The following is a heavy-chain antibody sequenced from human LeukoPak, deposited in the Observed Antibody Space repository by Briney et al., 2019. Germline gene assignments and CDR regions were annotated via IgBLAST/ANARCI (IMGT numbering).Heavy chain of an antibody. D-gene: IGHD1-1*01. J-gene: IGHJ4*02. Sequence: PGGSLRLSCAASGFTFSSYAMHWVRQAPGKGLEWVAVISYDGSNKYYADSVKGRFTISRDNSKNTLYLQMNSLRAEDTAVYYCASFEDDPLLFDYWGQGTLVTVSS. CDR1: GFTFSSYA. CDR2: ISYDGSNK. V-gene: IGHV3-30-3*01. CDR3: ASFEDDPLLFDY.